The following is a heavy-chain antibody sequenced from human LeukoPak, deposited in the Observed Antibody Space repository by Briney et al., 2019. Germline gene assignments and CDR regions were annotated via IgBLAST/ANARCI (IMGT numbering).Heavy chain of an antibody. V-gene: IGHV1-2*02. Sequence: ASVKVSCKASGCTFTGYYMHWVRQAPGQGLEWMGWINPNSGGTNYAQKFQGRVTMTRDTSISTAYMELSRLRSDDTAVYYCASYSSSWYDHWYFDLWGRGTLVTVSS. CDR1: GCTFTGYY. CDR2: INPNSGGT. CDR3: ASYSSSWYDHWYFDL. J-gene: IGHJ2*01. D-gene: IGHD6-13*01.